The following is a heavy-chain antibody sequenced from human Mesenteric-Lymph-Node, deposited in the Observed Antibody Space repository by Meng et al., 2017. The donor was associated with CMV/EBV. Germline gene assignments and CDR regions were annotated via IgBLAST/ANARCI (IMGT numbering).Heavy chain of an antibody. V-gene: IGHV3-30-3*01. CDR3: ARVVGTFYYYGMDV. D-gene: IGHD2/OR15-2a*01. CDR1: GFTFSSYA. J-gene: IGHJ6*02. CDR2: ISYDGSNK. Sequence: LSLTCAASGFTFSSYAMHWVRQAPGKGLEWVAVISYDGSNKYYADSVKGRFTISRDNSKNTLYLQMNSLRAEDTAVYYCARVVGTFYYYGMDVWGQGTTVTVSS.